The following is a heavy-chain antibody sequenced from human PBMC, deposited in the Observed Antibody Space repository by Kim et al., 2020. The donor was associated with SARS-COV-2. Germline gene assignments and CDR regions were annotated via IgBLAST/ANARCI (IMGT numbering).Heavy chain of an antibody. J-gene: IGHJ6*02. CDR2: IWFDGSNK. CDR1: GFNFSSYG. V-gene: IGHV3-33*01. Sequence: GGSLRLSCAASGFNFSSYGMHWVRQAPGKGLEWVAVIWFDGSNKYYADSVKGRFTISRDNSKNTLSLQMNSLRAEDTAVYSCAREYGHNSYYYYGMDVWGQGTTVTVSS. CDR3: AREYGHNSYYYYGMDV. D-gene: IGHD1-1*01.